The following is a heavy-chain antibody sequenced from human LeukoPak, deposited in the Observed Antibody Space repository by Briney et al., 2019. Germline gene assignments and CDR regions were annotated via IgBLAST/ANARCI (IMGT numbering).Heavy chain of an antibody. CDR1: GGSISGYY. Sequence: SETLSLTCTVSGGSISGYYWSWIRQSPGKGLVWIGYIYYSGSTNYNPSLKSRVTISVDMSKNQFSLKLSSVTAADTALYYCARHFTYYYDSNGYPRDAFDVWGKGIVVTVSS. CDR2: IYYSGST. V-gene: IGHV4-59*08. J-gene: IGHJ3*01. CDR3: ARHFTYYYDSNGYPRDAFDV. D-gene: IGHD3-22*01.